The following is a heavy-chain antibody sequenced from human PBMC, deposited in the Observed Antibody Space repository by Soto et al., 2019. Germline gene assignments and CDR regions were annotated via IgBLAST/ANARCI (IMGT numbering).Heavy chain of an antibody. CDR3: ARDLAAAGRNNWFDP. J-gene: IGHJ5*02. V-gene: IGHV6-1*01. CDR1: GDRVSSNSAA. Sequence: SQTLSLTCAISGDRVSSNSAAWNWIRQSPSRGLEWLGRTYYRSKWYNDYAVSVKSRRTINPDTSKNQFSLQLNSVTPEDTAVYYCARDLAAAGRNNWFDPWGQGTLVTVSS. CDR2: TYYRSKWYN. D-gene: IGHD6-13*01.